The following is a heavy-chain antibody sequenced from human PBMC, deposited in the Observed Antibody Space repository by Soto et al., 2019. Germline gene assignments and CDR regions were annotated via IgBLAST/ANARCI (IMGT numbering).Heavy chain of an antibody. CDR2: LYTEGTT. V-gene: IGHV3-53*01. Sequence: EVQLVESGGGLIQPGGSLRLSCVASGLTVSHNYMAWVRQAPEMGLEWVSILYTEGTTYYADSVKGRCTISRDSSKNTLFLQMDSLRAEDTAVYYCVRPRPSGENYGMDVWGQGTTVTVSS. D-gene: IGHD3-16*01. CDR1: GLTVSHNY. J-gene: IGHJ6*02. CDR3: VRPRPSGENYGMDV.